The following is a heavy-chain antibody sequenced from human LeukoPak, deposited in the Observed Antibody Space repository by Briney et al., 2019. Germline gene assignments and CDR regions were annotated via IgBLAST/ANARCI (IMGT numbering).Heavy chain of an antibody. CDR2: ISYDRSNK. CDR1: GFTFSSYG. Sequence: PGGSLSLSCAAPGFTFSSYGMHWVRQAPGKGLEWVAVISYDRSNKYYADSVKGRFTISGDNSKNTLYLQMNSLRAEDTAVYYCAKVGAMWDNWFDPWGQGTLVTVSS. D-gene: IGHD1-26*01. V-gene: IGHV3-30*18. CDR3: AKVGAMWDNWFDP. J-gene: IGHJ5*02.